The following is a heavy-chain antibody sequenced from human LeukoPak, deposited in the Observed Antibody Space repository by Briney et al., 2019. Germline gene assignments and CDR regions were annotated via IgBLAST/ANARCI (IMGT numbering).Heavy chain of an antibody. Sequence: GGPLRLSCAASGFTFSSYSMTWVRQAPGKGLEWVSSISSSSSYIYYADSVKGRFTISRDNAKNSLYLQMNSLRAEDTAVYYCAYGSNFDYWGQGTLVTVSS. D-gene: IGHD3-10*01. CDR1: GFTFSSYS. CDR2: ISSSSSYI. V-gene: IGHV3-21*01. CDR3: AYGSNFDY. J-gene: IGHJ4*02.